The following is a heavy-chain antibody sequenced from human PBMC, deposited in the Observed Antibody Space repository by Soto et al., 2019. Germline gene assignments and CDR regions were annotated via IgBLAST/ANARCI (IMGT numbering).Heavy chain of an antibody. J-gene: IGHJ4*02. V-gene: IGHV1-8*02. CDR2: FDPEDGET. CDR3: ARTGTAADEY. Sequence: ASVKVSCKASGYTFTSYGISWVRQAPGKGLEWMGGFDPEDGETIYAQKFQGRVTMTRNTSISAAYMELSSLRSEDTAVYYCARTGTAADEYWGQGTLVTFSS. CDR1: GYTFTSYG. D-gene: IGHD6-13*01.